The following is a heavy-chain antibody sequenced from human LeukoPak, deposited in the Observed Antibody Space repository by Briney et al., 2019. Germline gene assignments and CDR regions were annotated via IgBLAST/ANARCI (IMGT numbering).Heavy chain of an antibody. CDR3: ARLYWYFDL. V-gene: IGHV4-38-2*02. CDR2: IYHSGRT. J-gene: IGHJ2*01. CDR1: GYSISSGYY. Sequence: SETLSLTCTVSGYSISSGYYWGWIRQPPGKGLEWIGSIYHSGRTFYNPSLKSRVTISVDTSKNQFSLKLTSVTAADAAVYYCARLYWYFDLWGQGTLVTVSS.